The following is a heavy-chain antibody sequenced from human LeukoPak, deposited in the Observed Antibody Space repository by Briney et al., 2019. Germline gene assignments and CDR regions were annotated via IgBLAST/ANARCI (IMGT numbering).Heavy chain of an antibody. CDR3: ARGPSGYHNT. Sequence: GGSLRLSCAASGFTFSSDAMSWVRQAPGKGLEWVSAISGGGTYYAGSVKGRFTISRDNSKNTLYLQMNSLRAEDTAVYYCARGPSGYHNTGGQGTLVTVSS. CDR2: ISGGGT. D-gene: IGHD5-12*01. J-gene: IGHJ4*02. V-gene: IGHV3-23*01. CDR1: GFTFSSDA.